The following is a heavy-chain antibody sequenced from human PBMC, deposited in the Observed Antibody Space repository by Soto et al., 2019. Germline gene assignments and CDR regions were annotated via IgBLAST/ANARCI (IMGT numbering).Heavy chain of an antibody. CDR2: INSDESTT. CDR3: ARGVRNYYGVDV. Sequence: GESLRLSCAASGFTFSSYWMHWVRQAPGQGLVWVSRINSDESTTNYADSVKGRFTISRDNAKNTLYLQMNSLRAEDTAMYYSARGVRNYYGVDVWGQGTTVTVSS. J-gene: IGHJ6*02. CDR1: GFTFSSYW. V-gene: IGHV3-74*01.